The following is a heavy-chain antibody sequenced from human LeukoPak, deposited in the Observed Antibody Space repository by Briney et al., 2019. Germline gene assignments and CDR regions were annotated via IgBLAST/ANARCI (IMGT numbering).Heavy chain of an antibody. CDR2: IYSDSST. CDR1: GFTVSSNY. CDR3: AKDAPLINTVRFDY. D-gene: IGHD3-22*01. J-gene: IGHJ4*02. Sequence: GGSLRLSCAASGFTVSSNYMSWVRQAPGKGLEWVSLIYSDSSTHYADSVKGRFTISRDNSKNTLYLQMNSLRAEDTAVYYCAKDAPLINTVRFDYWGQGTLVTVSS. V-gene: IGHV3-53*01.